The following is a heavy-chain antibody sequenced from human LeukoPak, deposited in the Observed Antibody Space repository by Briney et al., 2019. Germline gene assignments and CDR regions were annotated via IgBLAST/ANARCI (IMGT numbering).Heavy chain of an antibody. Sequence: PGGSLRLSCAASGFTFSSYEMNWGRQAPGKGLEWGSYISSSGSTIYYADSVKGRFTISRDNGKNSLYLQMNSLRAEDTAVYYCAKDGPCGGDCQGDAFDIWGQGTMVTVSS. D-gene: IGHD2-21*02. CDR3: AKDGPCGGDCQGDAFDI. J-gene: IGHJ3*02. V-gene: IGHV3-48*03. CDR2: ISSSGSTI. CDR1: GFTFSSYE.